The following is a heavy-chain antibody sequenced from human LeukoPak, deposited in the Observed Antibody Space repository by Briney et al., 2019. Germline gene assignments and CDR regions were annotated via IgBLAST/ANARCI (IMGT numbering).Heavy chain of an antibody. D-gene: IGHD6-13*01. Sequence: PGRSLRLSCAASGFTFSSYGMHWVRQAPGKGLEWVAVIWYDGSNKYYADSVKGRFTISRDNSKNTLYLQMNSLRAEDTAVYYCAREEGGKAAGNFDYWGQETLVTVSS. CDR1: GFTFSSYG. CDR2: IWYDGSNK. CDR3: AREEGGKAAGNFDY. V-gene: IGHV3-33*01. J-gene: IGHJ4*02.